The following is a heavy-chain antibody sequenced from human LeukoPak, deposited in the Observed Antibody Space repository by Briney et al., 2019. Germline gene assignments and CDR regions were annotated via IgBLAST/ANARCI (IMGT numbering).Heavy chain of an antibody. V-gene: IGHV4-30-4*01. J-gene: IGHJ3*02. Sequence: SQTLSLTCTVSGGSISSGDYYWSWIRQPPGKGLEWIGYIYYSGSTYYNPSPKSRVTISVDTSKNQFSLKLSSVTAADTAVYYCAREGTVTTKTPYAFDIWGQGTMVTVSS. D-gene: IGHD4-17*01. CDR2: IYYSGST. CDR1: GGSISSGDYY. CDR3: AREGTVTTKTPYAFDI.